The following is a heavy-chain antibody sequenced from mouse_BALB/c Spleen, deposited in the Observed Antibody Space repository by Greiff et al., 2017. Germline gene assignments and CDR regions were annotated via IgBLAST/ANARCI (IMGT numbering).Heavy chain of an antibody. J-gene: IGHJ4*01. V-gene: IGHV3-2*02. CDR2: ISYSGST. CDR3: ATNYEYDGYAMDY. D-gene: IGHD2-4*01. CDR1: GYSITSDYA. Sequence: VQLKESGPGLVKPSQSLSLTCTVTGYSITSDYAWNWIRQFPGNKLEWMGYISYSGSTSYNPSLKSRISITRDTSKNQFFLQLNSVTTEDTATYYCATNYEYDGYAMDYWGQGTSVTVSS.